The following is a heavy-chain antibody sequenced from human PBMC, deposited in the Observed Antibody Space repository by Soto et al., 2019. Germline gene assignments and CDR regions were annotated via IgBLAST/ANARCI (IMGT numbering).Heavy chain of an antibody. CDR2: IYYSGST. V-gene: IGHV4-59*01. D-gene: IGHD3-10*01. Sequence: PSETLSLTCTVSGGSISSYYWSWIRQPPGKGLEWIGYIYYSGSTNYNPSLKSRVTISVDTSKNQFSLKLSSVTAADTAVYYCARDSRITMVRGVISDYYYGMDVWGQGTTVTVS. CDR3: ARDSRITMVRGVISDYYYGMDV. CDR1: GGSISSYY. J-gene: IGHJ6*02.